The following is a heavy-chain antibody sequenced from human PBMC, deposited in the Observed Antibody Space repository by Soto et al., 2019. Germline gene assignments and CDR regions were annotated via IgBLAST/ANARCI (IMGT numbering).Heavy chain of an antibody. CDR3: ARDDTTGLFDF. J-gene: IGHJ4*02. V-gene: IGHV4-59*01. D-gene: IGHD4-17*01. CDR1: GGSISGYY. Sequence: SETLSLTCTVSGGSISGYYWSWIRQSPGKGLEWIGQISHTGKTKYNPSLKSRVTISVDTSRKQFPLNLTSVTAADTALYYCARDDTTGLFDFWGQGTLVTVSS. CDR2: ISHTGKT.